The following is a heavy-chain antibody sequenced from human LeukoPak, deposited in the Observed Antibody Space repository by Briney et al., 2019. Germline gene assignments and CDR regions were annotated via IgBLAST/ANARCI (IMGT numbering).Heavy chain of an antibody. J-gene: IGHJ6*03. Sequence: PSETLSLTCTVSGGSISSCSYYWGWIRQPPGKGLEWIGSIYYSGSTYYNPSLKSRVTISVDTSKNQFSLKLSSVTAADTAVYYCARRARGYSRYDYIYYYYYMDVWGKGTTVTVSS. V-gene: IGHV4-39*07. CDR2: IYYSGST. CDR3: ARRARGYSRYDYIYYYYYMDV. D-gene: IGHD5-12*01. CDR1: GGSISSCSYY.